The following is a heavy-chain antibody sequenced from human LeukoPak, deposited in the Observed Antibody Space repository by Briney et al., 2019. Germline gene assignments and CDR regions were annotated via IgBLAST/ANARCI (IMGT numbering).Heavy chain of an antibody. J-gene: IGHJ4*02. V-gene: IGHV3-15*01. CDR1: GFTFSNAW. CDR3: TTDIRWLVPVDHHY. Sequence: GGSLRLSCAASGFTFSNAWMSWVRQAPGKGLEWVGRIKSKTDGGTTDYAAPVKGRFTISRDDSKNTLYLQMNSLKTEDTAVYYCTTDIRWLVPVDHHYWGQGTLVTVSS. CDR2: IKSKTDGGTT. D-gene: IGHD6-19*01.